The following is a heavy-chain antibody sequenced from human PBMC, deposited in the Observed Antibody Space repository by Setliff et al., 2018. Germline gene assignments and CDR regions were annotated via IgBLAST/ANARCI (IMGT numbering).Heavy chain of an antibody. CDR2: MYHNGDT. CDR3: ARGTYANSWARFDF. J-gene: IGHJ4*02. D-gene: IGHD2-15*01. Sequence: PSETLSLTCAVSDDSTRNNNYFWAWIRQPPGKGLEWIGSMYHNGDTHYSPSLKSRVSLSVDTSKRQVSLKLNTATAADTAVYYCARGTYANSWARFDFWGRGTLVTVSS. V-gene: IGHV4-30-4*08. CDR1: DDSTRNNNYF.